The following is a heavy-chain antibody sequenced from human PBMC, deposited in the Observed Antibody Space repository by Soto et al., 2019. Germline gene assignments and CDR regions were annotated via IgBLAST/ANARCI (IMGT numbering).Heavy chain of an antibody. Sequence: DVQLVESGGAVVQPGESLRLSCEVSGFTFSMYSMTWVRQAPWKGLEWVAKIPQEGGDGHYADSVKGRFTISRDNAKNSVFLQMNNLRAADTAVYYCARDQWLLPAHDFFYGSDVWGQGATVTVS. J-gene: IGHJ6*02. CDR3: ARDQWLLPAHDFFYGSDV. CDR2: IPQEGGDG. D-gene: IGHD5-12*01. V-gene: IGHV3-7*03. CDR1: GFTFSMYS.